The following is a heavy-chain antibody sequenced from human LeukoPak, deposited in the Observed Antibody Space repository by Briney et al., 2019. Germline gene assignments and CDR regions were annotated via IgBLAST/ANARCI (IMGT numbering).Heavy chain of an antibody. CDR1: GFTFNTYG. CDR3: ARDTPYYYDSSGYSAS. V-gene: IGHV3-53*01. Sequence: GGSLRLSCAVSGFTFNTYGMTWVRQAPGKGLEWVSVIYSGGSTYYADSVKGRFTISRDNSKNTLYLQMNSLRAEDTAVYYCARDTPYYYDSSGYSASWGQGTLVTVSS. CDR2: IYSGGST. J-gene: IGHJ5*02. D-gene: IGHD3-22*01.